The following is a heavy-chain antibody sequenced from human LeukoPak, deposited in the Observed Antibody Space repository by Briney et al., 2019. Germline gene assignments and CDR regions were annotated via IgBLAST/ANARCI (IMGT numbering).Heavy chain of an antibody. CDR1: GYTFTSYY. V-gene: IGHV1-46*01. CDR3: ARGGKTNWKYYFDY. D-gene: IGHD1-1*01. J-gene: IGHJ4*02. Sequence: ASVKVSCKASGYTFTSYYMHWVRQAPGQGLEWMGIINPSGGSTSYAQKFQGRGTMTRDMSTSTVYMELRSLRSEDTAVYYCARGGKTNWKYYFDYWGQGTLVTVSP. CDR2: INPSGGST.